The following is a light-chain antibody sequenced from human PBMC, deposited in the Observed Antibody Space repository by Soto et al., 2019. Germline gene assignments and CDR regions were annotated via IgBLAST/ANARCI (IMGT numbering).Light chain of an antibody. Sequence: DIQITQPPSTLSASIGDRVTITCRVSQSINSWLAWYQQKPGKAPKLLVYKASSLESGVPSRFSGSGSGTEYTLTISSLQPDDFATYYCQQYNNYSPSTFGQGTRLEI. CDR1: QSINSW. CDR3: QQYNNYSPST. J-gene: IGKJ5*01. CDR2: KAS. V-gene: IGKV1-5*03.